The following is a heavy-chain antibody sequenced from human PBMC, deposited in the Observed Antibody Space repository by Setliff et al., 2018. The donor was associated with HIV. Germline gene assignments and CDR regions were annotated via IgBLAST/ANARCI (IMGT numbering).Heavy chain of an antibody. Sequence: GGSLRLSCAASGFTFSTYRMNWVRQAPGKGLEWVSSISSSSSYIFYADSVKGRFTISKDNFENVVYLQMNSLRAEDTAVYYCAKDPRAAVATICDYWGQGTLVTVSS. CDR1: GFTFSTYR. CDR3: AKDPRAAVATICDY. J-gene: IGHJ4*02. CDR2: ISSSSSYI. V-gene: IGHV3-21*04. D-gene: IGHD5-12*01.